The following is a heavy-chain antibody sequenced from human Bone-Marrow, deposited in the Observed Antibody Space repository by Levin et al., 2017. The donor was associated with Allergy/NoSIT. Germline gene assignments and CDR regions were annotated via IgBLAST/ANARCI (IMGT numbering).Heavy chain of an antibody. CDR1: GYTFTSYA. J-gene: IGHJ5*02. D-gene: IGHD4-17*01. V-gene: IGHV7-4-1*02. CDR2: INTNTGNP. CDR3: ARGGYGDYEYWFDP. Sequence: GESLKISCKASGYTFTSYAMNWVRQAPGQGLEWMGWINTNTGNPTYAQGFTGRFVFSLDTSVSTAYLQISSLKAEDTAVYYCARGGYGDYEYWFDPWGQGTLVTVSS.